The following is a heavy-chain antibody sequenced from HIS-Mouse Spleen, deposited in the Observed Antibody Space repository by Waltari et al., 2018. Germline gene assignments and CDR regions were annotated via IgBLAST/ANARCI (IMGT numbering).Heavy chain of an antibody. Sequence: QVQLQQWGAGLLKPSETLSLTCAVYGGSFSGYYWSWIRQPPGKGLEWIGEINHSGSTNNNPSPKSPVTISVDTSRNQFSLKLSSVTAADTAVYYCARSIYRGLDYFDYWGQGTLVTVSS. V-gene: IGHV4-34*01. CDR2: INHSGST. D-gene: IGHD4-4*01. J-gene: IGHJ4*02. CDR1: GGSFSGYY. CDR3: ARSIYRGLDYFDY.